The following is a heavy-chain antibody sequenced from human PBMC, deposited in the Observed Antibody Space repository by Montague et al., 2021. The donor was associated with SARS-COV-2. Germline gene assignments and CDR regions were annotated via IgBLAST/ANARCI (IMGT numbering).Heavy chain of an antibody. D-gene: IGHD6-13*01. CDR3: ARFPFSSSWYYRDY. CDR2: T. Sequence: TKYNPSLASRVTMSLDTSESQFSLHLRSVTAADTGVYYCARFPFSSSWYYRDYWGQGTLVTGSS. J-gene: IGHJ4*02. V-gene: IGHV4-59*10.